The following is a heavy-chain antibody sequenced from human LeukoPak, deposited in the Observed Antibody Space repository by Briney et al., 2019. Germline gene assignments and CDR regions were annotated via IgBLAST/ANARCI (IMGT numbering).Heavy chain of an antibody. CDR2: INPSGGST. CDR3: ARVGSWSDYNYYYYGMDV. Sequence: GASVKVSCKASGYTFTSYYMHWVRQAPGQGLEWMGIINPSGGSTSYAQKFQGRVTMTRNTSISTAYMELSSLRSEDTAVYYCARVGSWSDYNYYYYGMDVWGQGTTVTVSS. CDR1: GYTFTSYY. J-gene: IGHJ6*02. V-gene: IGHV1-46*01. D-gene: IGHD6-13*01.